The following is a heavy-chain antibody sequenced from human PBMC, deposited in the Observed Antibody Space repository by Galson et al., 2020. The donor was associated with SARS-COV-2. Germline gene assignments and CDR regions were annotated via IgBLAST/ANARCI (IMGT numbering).Heavy chain of an antibody. CDR2: IYYSGST. D-gene: IGHD6-13*01. Sequence: SETLSLTCTVSGGSISSSSYYWGWIRQPPGKGLEWIGSIYYSGSTYYNPSLKSRVTISVDTSKNQFSLKLSSVTAADTAVYYCATHSSSWNFPNWFDPWGQGTLVTVSS. CDR3: ATHSSSWNFPNWFDP. V-gene: IGHV4-39*01. J-gene: IGHJ5*02. CDR1: GGSISSSSYY.